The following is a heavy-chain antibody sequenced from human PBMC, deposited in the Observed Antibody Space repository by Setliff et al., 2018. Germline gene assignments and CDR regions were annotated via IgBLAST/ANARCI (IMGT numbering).Heavy chain of an antibody. V-gene: IGHV4-30-4*08. J-gene: IGHJ6*02. Sequence: PSETLSLTCTVSGGSISSGDYYWSWIRQPPGKGLEWIGYIYCSGSTYYNPSLKSRVTISVDTSKNQFSLKLSSVTAADTAVYYCARGGEGALGIPYYGMDVWGQGTTVTVSS. D-gene: IGHD2-21*01. CDR1: GGSISSGDYY. CDR2: IYCSGST. CDR3: ARGGEGALGIPYYGMDV.